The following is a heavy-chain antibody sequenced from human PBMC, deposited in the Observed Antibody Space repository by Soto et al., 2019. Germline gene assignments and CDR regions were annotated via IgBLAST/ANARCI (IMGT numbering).Heavy chain of an antibody. D-gene: IGHD2-15*01. CDR2: ISYDGSNK. V-gene: IGHV3-30-3*01. J-gene: IGHJ4*02. CDR3: AREGVAATSINFDY. CDR1: GFTFSNYA. Sequence: QVQLVESGGGVVQPGRSLRLSCAASGFTFSNYAMHWVRQAPGKGLEWVAVISYDGSNKYYADSVKGRFTFSRDNSKNTLYLQMNSLRAEDTAVYYCAREGVAATSINFDYWGQGTLVTVCS.